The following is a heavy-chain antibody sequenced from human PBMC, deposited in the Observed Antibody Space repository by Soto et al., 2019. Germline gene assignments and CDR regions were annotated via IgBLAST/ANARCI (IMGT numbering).Heavy chain of an antibody. CDR3: AKDHSSGWWGGSMDY. D-gene: IGHD6-19*01. CDR2: ISYDGSNK. CDR1: GFTFSSYG. Sequence: GGSLRLSCAASGFTFSSYGMHWVRQAPGKGLEWVAVISYDGSNKYYADSVKGRFTISRDNSKNTLYLQMNSLRAEDTAVYYCAKDHSSGWWGGSMDYWGQGTLVTVSS. J-gene: IGHJ4*02. V-gene: IGHV3-30*18.